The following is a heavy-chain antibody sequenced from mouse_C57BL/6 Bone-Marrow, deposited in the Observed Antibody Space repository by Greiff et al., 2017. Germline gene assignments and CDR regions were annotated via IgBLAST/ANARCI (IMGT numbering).Heavy chain of an antibody. J-gene: IGHJ4*01. CDR1: GFTFNTYA. D-gene: IGHD1-1*02. CDR2: IRYKSSNYET. V-gene: IGHV10-3*01. Sequence: EVKLEESGGGLVQPKGSLKLSCAASGFTFNTYAMHWVRQAPGKGLEWVARIRYKSSNYETYYAVSVNDRFTISREDSQSMLYLQMNNLKDEDTDLYYSVREGGYYYMDYWGRGTSVTVSA. CDR3: VREGGYYYMDY.